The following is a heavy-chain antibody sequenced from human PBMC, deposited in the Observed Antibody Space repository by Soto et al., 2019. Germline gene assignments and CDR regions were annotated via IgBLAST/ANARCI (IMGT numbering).Heavy chain of an antibody. Sequence: GGSLRLSCAASGFTFSSYGMHWVRQAPGKGLEWVAVIWYDGSNKYYADSVKGRFTISRDNSKNTLYLQMNSLRAEDTAVYYCARASIAVAGVFDYWGQGTLVTVSS. D-gene: IGHD6-19*01. V-gene: IGHV3-33*01. CDR1: GFTFSSYG. CDR3: ARASIAVAGVFDY. CDR2: IWYDGSNK. J-gene: IGHJ4*02.